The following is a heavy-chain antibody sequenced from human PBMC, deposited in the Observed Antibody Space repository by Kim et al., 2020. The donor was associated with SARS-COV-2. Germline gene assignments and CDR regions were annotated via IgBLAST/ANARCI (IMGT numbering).Heavy chain of an antibody. CDR1: GYTFTGDY. D-gene: IGHD1-26*01. Sequence: ASVKVSCKASGYTFTGDYIHWVRQAPGQGLEWMGWINPNSGGTKHAQKFQGRVTMTRDTSISTAYLELGRLRSDDMAVYYCSRALGSRGGSYLHYYGLDVWGQGTTVTVS. J-gene: IGHJ6*02. V-gene: IGHV1-2*02. CDR3: SRALGSRGGSYLHYYGLDV. CDR2: INPNSGGT.